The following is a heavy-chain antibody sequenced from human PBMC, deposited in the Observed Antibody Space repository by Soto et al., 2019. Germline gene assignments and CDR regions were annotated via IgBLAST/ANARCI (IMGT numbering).Heavy chain of an antibody. CDR2: ISTGGGST. D-gene: IGHD3-22*01. CDR3: ARVFYDSGGYYYDY. CDR1: GFTFSSYA. Sequence: GGSLRLSCAASGFTFSSYAMHWVRQAPGKGLEYVSAISTGGGSTYYADSVKGRFTISRDNSKNTLYLQMGSLGAEDMAVYYCARVFYDSGGYYYDYWGQGTLVTVSS. J-gene: IGHJ4*02. V-gene: IGHV3-64*02.